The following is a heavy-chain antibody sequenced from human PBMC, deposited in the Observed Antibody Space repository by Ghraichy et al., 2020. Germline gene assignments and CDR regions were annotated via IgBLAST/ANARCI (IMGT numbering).Heavy chain of an antibody. CDR3: GRCGVGATSGDYYFDY. CDR1: GFTFSDYY. V-gene: IGHV3-11*03. D-gene: IGHD1-26*01. CDR2: LSSSSSYT. J-gene: IGHJ4*02. Sequence: AGSLRLSCAASGFTFSDYYMSWIRQAPGKGLEWVSYLSSSSSYTNYADSVKGRFTISRDNAKNSLYLQMNSLRAEDTAVYYCGRCGVGATSGDYYFDYWGQGTLVTVSS.